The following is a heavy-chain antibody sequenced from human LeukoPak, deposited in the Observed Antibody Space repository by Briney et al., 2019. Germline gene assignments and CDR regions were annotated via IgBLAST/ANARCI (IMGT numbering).Heavy chain of an antibody. CDR1: GYTLTELS. CDR3: ARRKSLVAPFDY. D-gene: IGHD2-2*01. V-gene: IGHV1-24*01. Sequence: ASVTVSFKVSGYTLTELSMHWVRQAPGKGLEWMGGFDPEDGETIYAQKFQGRVTMTEDTSTDTAYMELSSLRSEDTAVYYCARRKSLVAPFDYWGQGTLVTVSS. CDR2: FDPEDGET. J-gene: IGHJ4*02.